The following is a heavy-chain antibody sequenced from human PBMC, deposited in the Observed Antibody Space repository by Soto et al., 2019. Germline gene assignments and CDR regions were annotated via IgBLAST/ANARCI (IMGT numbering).Heavy chain of an antibody. Sequence: QVQLVQSGAEVKKPGSSVKVSCKASGGTFSSYAISWVRQAPGQGLEWMGGLIPIFGTADYAQKFQGRVTITADESTSTAYMELSSLRSEDTAVYSCASHSGSSPEGRYYYGMDVWGQGTTVTVSS. V-gene: IGHV1-69*12. CDR2: LIPIFGTA. CDR3: ASHSGSSPEGRYYYGMDV. J-gene: IGHJ6*02. CDR1: GGTFSSYA. D-gene: IGHD1-26*01.